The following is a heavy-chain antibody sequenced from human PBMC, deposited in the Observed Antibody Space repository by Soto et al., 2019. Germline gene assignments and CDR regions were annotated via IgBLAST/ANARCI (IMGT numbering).Heavy chain of an antibody. Sequence: SVKVSCKASGGSFSSYAISWVRQAPAQGLEWMGGIIPIFGTPSYAQKFQGRVTITADESTSTAYMELSSLRSEDTAVYYCAREYRSSSGRFDNWGQGTLVTVSS. CDR3: AREYRSSSGRFDN. V-gene: IGHV1-69*13. J-gene: IGHJ4*02. CDR1: GGSFSSYA. D-gene: IGHD6-6*01. CDR2: IIPIFGTP.